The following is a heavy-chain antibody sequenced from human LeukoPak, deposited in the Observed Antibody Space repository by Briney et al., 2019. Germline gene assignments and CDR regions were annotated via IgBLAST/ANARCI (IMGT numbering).Heavy chain of an antibody. D-gene: IGHD6-6*01. V-gene: IGHV3-20*04. CDR3: ARREYTAFDF. Sequence: GGSLRLSCAASGFTFDDYGMSWVRQAPGKGLEWVSGINWNGGSTGYADFVEGRFTISRDNAKNSLYLQMNSLRAEDTAFYYCARREYTAFDFWGLGTLVTLST. J-gene: IGHJ4*02. CDR1: GFTFDDYG. CDR2: INWNGGST.